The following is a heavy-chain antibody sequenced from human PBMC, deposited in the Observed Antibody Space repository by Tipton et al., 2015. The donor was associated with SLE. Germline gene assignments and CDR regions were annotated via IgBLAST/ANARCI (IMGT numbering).Heavy chain of an antibody. J-gene: IGHJ6*03. CDR2: T. V-gene: IGHV4-39*07. D-gene: IGHD3-10*01. Sequence: THYNPSLKSRVTISVDTSKNQFSLKLSSVTAADTAVYYCARSSATGFYYMDVWGKGTTVTVSS. CDR3: ARSSATGFYYMDV.